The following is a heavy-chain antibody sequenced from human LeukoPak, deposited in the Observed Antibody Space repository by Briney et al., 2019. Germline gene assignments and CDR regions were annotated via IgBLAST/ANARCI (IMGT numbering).Heavy chain of an antibody. J-gene: IGHJ4*02. CDR3: ARATHPSFFDY. CDR2: ISSSGSTI. Sequence: GGSLRLFCAASGFTFSDYYMSWIRQAPGKGLEWVSYISSSGSTIYYADSVKGRFTISRDNAKNSLYLQMNSLRAEDTAVYYCARATHPSFFDYWGQGTLVTVSS. V-gene: IGHV3-11*04. CDR1: GFTFSDYY.